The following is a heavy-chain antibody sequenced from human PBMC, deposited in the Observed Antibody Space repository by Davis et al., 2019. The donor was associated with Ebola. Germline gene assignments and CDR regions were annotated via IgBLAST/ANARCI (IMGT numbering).Heavy chain of an antibody. J-gene: IGHJ4*02. CDR2: IWYDGSNK. D-gene: IGHD3-22*01. CDR3: ARDPVDYDSSGYWFDY. CDR1: GSTFSTYG. V-gene: IGHV3-33*01. Sequence: PGGPLRPPCAASGSTFSTYGMPWVRQAPGKGLEWVPVIWYDGSNKYYADSVKGRFTISRDNSKNTLYLQMNSLRAEDTAVYYCARDPVDYDSSGYWFDYWGQGTLVTVSS.